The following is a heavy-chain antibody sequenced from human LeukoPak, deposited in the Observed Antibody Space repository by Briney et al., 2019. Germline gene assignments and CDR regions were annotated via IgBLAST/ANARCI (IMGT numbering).Heavy chain of an antibody. J-gene: IGHJ6*02. Sequence: GGSLRLSCAASGFTFRSYNMNWVRQAPGKGLEWVSSILSSGTYIYYAESLKGRFTISRDNAKDSVYLQMNKLRAEDTAVYYCARDDLRTYYGMDVWDQGTTVTVSS. CDR2: ILSSGTYI. CDR3: ARDDLRTYYGMDV. V-gene: IGHV3-21*01. D-gene: IGHD1-1*01. CDR1: GFTFRSYN.